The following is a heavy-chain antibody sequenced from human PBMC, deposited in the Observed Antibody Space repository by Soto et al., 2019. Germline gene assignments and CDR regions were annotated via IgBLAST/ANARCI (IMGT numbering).Heavy chain of an antibody. CDR1: GFTFDYYV. D-gene: IGHD1-26*01. CDR2: ISSDGSST. V-gene: IGHV3-23*01. Sequence: EVQLLESGGGLVQPGGSLRLSCAASGFTFDYYVMSWVRQAPGKGLEWVSVISSDGSSTSYADSVRGRFTVSRDNAKNTLFLQMNSLRADDTAVYYCASLSGSFDYWGQGTLVTVSS. CDR3: ASLSGSFDY. J-gene: IGHJ4*02.